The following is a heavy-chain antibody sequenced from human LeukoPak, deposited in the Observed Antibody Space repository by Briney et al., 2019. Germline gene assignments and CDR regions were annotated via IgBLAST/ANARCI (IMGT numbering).Heavy chain of an antibody. Sequence: ASVRVSCKTSGYSFIDYYIRWVRQAPGQGLEWMGWINANDGSTNYAQNFQDRVTMTRDTSINTADLEVSRLKSGDTAVYYCARDVTLRSRSSLIYFDYWGQGTLVTVSS. CDR3: ARDVTLRSRSSLIYFDY. CDR1: GYSFIDYY. J-gene: IGHJ4*02. D-gene: IGHD6-6*01. CDR2: INANDGST. V-gene: IGHV1-2*02.